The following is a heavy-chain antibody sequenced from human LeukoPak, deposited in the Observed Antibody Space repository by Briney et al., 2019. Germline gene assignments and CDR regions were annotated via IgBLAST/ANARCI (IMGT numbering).Heavy chain of an antibody. J-gene: IGHJ4*02. CDR3: ARRDYYDNSDDNYHSFEY. V-gene: IGHV4-4*02. CDR1: GGSISSNKW. D-gene: IGHD3-22*01. Sequence: SETLSLACAVSGGSISSNKWWSWLRQAPGKGLEWLGEVVHSGSTNYNPSLKSRVTISVDKSKNQFFLRLNSVTAADTAVYYCARRDYYDNSDDNYHSFEYWGRGTLLTVSS. CDR2: VVHSGST.